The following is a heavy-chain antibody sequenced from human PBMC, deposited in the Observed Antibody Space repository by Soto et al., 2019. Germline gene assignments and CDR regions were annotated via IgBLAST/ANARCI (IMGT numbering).Heavy chain of an antibody. V-gene: IGHV4-59*01. CDR1: GVSISSYY. D-gene: IGHD6-19*01. CDR2: IYYSGST. J-gene: IGHJ4*02. Sequence: SETLSLTCTVSGVSISSYYWIWIRQPPGKGLEWIGYIYYSGSTNYNPSLKSRVTISVDTSKNQFSLKLSSVTAADTAMYYCARQSSGWYADYWGQGTLVTVSS. CDR3: ARQSSGWYADY.